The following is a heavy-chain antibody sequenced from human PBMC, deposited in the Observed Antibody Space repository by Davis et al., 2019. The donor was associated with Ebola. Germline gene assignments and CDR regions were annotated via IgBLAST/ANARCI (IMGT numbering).Heavy chain of an antibody. CDR3: ARNPSAGGYLHEYGMDV. D-gene: IGHD5-12*01. V-gene: IGHV1-18*01. Sequence: ASVKVSCKASGGTFSSYAISWVRQAPGQGLEWMGWISAYNGNTNYAQKLQGRVTMTTDTSTSTAYMELRSLRSDDTAVYYCARNPSAGGYLHEYGMDVWGQGTTVTVSS. J-gene: IGHJ6*02. CDR2: ISAYNGNT. CDR1: GGTFSSYA.